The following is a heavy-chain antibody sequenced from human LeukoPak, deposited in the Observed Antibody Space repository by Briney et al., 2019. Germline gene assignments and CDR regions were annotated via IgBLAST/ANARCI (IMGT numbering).Heavy chain of an antibody. CDR2: ISPDGGNT. J-gene: IGHJ4*02. V-gene: IGHV3-64D*06. Sequence: PGGSLRLSCSASGFTFSTYPMHWVRQAPGKGLEYVSAISPDGGNTYYADSVKGRFSISRDNSKNTLYLQMSSLRPEDTAVYYCVPKGTEGYWGQGTLVTVSS. CDR3: VPKGTEGY. CDR1: GFTFSTYP.